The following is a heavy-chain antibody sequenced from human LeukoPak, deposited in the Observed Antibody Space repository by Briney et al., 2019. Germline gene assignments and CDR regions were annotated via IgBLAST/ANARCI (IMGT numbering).Heavy chain of an antibody. CDR2: TSSGSRYI. CDR3: AREGGRRGYSYGTSLGY. D-gene: IGHD5-18*01. J-gene: IGHJ4*02. V-gene: IGHV3-21*04. CDR1: GFTFSTYS. Sequence: GGSLRLSCAASGFTFSTYSMSWVRQAPGKGLEWVSSTSSGSRYIYYADSVKGRFTISRDNAKNSLYLQMNSLRAEDTAVYCCAREGGRRGYSYGTSLGYWGQGTLVTVSS.